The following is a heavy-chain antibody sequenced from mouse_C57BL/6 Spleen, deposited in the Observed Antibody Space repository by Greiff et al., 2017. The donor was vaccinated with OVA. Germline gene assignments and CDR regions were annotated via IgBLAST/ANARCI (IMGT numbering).Heavy chain of an antibody. V-gene: IGHV1-80*01. CDR2: IYPGDGDT. CDR1: GYAFSSYW. CDR3: ATATGRGFAY. Sequence: QVHVKQSGAELVKPGASVKISCKASGYAFSSYWMNWVKQRPGKGLEWIGQIYPGDGDTNYNGKFKGKATLTADKSSSTAYMQLSSLTSEDSAVYFCATATGRGFAYWGQGTLVTVSA. D-gene: IGHD4-1*02. J-gene: IGHJ3*01.